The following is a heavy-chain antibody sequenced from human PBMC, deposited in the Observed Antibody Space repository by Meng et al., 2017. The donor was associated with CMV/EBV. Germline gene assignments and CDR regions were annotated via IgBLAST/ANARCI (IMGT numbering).Heavy chain of an antibody. CDR2: ISYDGSNK. D-gene: IGHD3-16*01. V-gene: IGHV3-30-3*01. CDR3: ARDVAVWFYFDY. CDR1: GFTFSSYA. J-gene: IGHJ4*02. Sequence: GESLKISCAASGFTFSSYAMHWVRQAPGKGLEWVAVISYDGSNKYYADSVKSRFTISRDNSKNTLYLQMNSLRAEDTAVYYCARDVAVWFYFDYWGQGTLVTVSS.